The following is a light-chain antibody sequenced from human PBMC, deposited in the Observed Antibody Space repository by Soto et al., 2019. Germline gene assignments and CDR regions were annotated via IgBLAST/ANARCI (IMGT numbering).Light chain of an antibody. CDR3: SSYTSASTLPYL. V-gene: IGLV2-14*01. J-gene: IGLJ1*01. CDR2: GVT. CDR1: SSEVGGYNY. Sequence: QSALTQPASVSGSPGQSITISCTGTSSEVGGYNYVSWYQQHPGIAPKLLIYGVTNRPSGVSTRFSGSKSGNTASLTISGLQPEDEADYHCSSYTSASTLPYLFGTATKLTVL.